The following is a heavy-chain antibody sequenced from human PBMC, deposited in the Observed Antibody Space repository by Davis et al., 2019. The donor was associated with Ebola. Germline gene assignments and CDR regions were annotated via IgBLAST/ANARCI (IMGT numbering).Heavy chain of an antibody. D-gene: IGHD7-27*01. CDR1: GYTFSSYA. V-gene: IGHV1-69*13. Sequence: SVKVSCKASGYTFSSYAISWVRQAPGQGLEWMGGIVPIFGTINYAQKFQGRVTITADESTYTSYMELSSLRSEDTAVYYCARSAINGDVSWGKGTRVTVSS. CDR3: ARSAINGDVS. CDR2: IVPIFGTI. J-gene: IGHJ1*01.